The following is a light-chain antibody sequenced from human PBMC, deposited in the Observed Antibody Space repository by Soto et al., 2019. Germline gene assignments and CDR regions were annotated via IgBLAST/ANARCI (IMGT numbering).Light chain of an antibody. CDR2: WAS. Sequence: INQPVASQAVSLGGRESNNCMSSQSVLYSSSNDNYLAWYQQKPGQPPKLLIYWASSRECGVPERFSGSGSGTDSTLTISSLQAEDVAVYYCQQHYSTPETFGQGTKVDIK. CDR3: QQHYSTPET. V-gene: IGKV4-1*01. J-gene: IGKJ1*01. CDR1: QSVLYSSSNDNY.